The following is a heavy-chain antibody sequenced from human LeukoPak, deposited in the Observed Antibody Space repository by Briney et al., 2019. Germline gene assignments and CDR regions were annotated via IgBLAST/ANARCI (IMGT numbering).Heavy chain of an antibody. J-gene: IGHJ4*02. CDR1: GGSVSGYY. V-gene: IGHV4-59*02. Sequence: SETLSLTCTVSGGSVSGYYWSWLRQPPGKGLEWIAYISHSGNTNYNPSLKSRVTISKDTSKNQFSPRLNSVTAADTAVYHCARGAGWYEYWGQGTLVTASS. CDR3: ARGAGWYEY. D-gene: IGHD6-19*01. CDR2: ISHSGNT.